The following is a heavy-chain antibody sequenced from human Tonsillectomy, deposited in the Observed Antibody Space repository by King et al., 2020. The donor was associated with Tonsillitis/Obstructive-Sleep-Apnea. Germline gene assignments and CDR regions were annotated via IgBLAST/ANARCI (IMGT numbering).Heavy chain of an antibody. V-gene: IGHV3-9*01. CDR1: GFTFEDYA. J-gene: IGHJ6*03. D-gene: IGHD6-6*01. CDR3: AKDKTPLAPMSARLTAYCFYYMDV. Sequence: DVQLVESGGGLVQPGKSQRLSCAASGFTFEDYAMHWVRQVPGRGLEWVSGISWNSGSRAYADSVKGRFTISRDNAKNSLFLQMNSLRAEDTALYFCAKDKTPLAPMSARLTAYCFYYMDVWGKGTTVTVSS. CDR2: ISWNSGSR.